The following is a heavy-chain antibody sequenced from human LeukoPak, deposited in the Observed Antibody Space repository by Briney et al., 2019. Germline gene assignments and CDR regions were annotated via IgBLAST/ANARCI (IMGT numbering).Heavy chain of an antibody. V-gene: IGHV3-30*02. CDR1: GFTFRNYG. CDR2: IRYDGSNK. CDR3: AKDWTGVAAAGFDY. J-gene: IGHJ4*02. D-gene: IGHD6-13*01. Sequence: PGTSLRLSCAASGFTFRNYGMQWVRQAPGKGLEGVAFIRYDGSNKYYADSVKGRFTISRDNSKNTLYLQMNSLRAEDTAVYYCAKDWTGVAAAGFDYWGQGTLVTVSP.